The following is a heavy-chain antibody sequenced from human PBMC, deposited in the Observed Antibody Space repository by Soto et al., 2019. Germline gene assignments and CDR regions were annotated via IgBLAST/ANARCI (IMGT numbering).Heavy chain of an antibody. CDR1: GFTFSSYA. J-gene: IGHJ4*03. CDR2: FSGSGDST. CDR3: AKAAKREHRPYCFDD. V-gene: IGHV3-23*01. D-gene: IGHD1-1*01. Sequence: PGGSLRLSCAASGFTFSSYAMSWVRQAPGKGLEWVSTFSGSGDSTYYADSVKGRFTISRDNSNNTLYLQMNSLRAEDTAIYYCAKAAKREHRPYCFDDWGQGTMVTVSS.